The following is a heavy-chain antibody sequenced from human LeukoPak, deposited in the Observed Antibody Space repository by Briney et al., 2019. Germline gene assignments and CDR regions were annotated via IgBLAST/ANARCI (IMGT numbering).Heavy chain of an antibody. D-gene: IGHD3-3*01. CDR2: INPNSGGT. J-gene: IGHJ5*02. Sequence: ASVKVSCKASGYTFTGYYMHWVRQAPGQGLEWMGWINPNSGGTNYAQKFQGRVTMTRDTSISTAYMELSRLRSDDTAVYYCARGPYDFWSGYYVNWFDPWGQGTLVTVSS. CDR1: GYTFTGYY. CDR3: ARGPYDFWSGYYVNWFDP. V-gene: IGHV1-2*02.